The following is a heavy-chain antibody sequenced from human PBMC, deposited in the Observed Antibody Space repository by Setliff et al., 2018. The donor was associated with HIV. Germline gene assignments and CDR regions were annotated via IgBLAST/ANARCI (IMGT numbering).Heavy chain of an antibody. J-gene: IGHJ3*02. V-gene: IGHV4-31*03. CDR2: IYYSGST. CDR1: GGSISSGGYY. D-gene: IGHD2-8*01. CDR3: ARGPSRLMVYGVPRGAFDI. Sequence: SETLSLTCTVSGGSISSGGYYWSWIRQHPGKGLEWIGYIYYSGSTYYNPSLKSRVTTSVDTTKNQLSLNLSSVTAADTAVYYCARGPSRLMVYGVPRGAFDIWGQGTKVTVSS.